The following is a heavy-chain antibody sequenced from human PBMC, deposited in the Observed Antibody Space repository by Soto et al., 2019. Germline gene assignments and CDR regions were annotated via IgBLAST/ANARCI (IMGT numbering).Heavy chain of an antibody. CDR2: INPNSGGT. V-gene: IGHV1-2*02. J-gene: IGHJ4*02. Sequence: ASVKVSCKASGYTFTDNYVHWVRQAPGQGLEWMGWINPNSGGTNSAQKFQGRVTMTRDTSISTAYMELSRLRSDDTAVYYCARRKGDYYDSSGYHYYFDYWGQGTLVTVSS. CDR3: ARRKGDYYDSSGYHYYFDY. CDR1: GYTFTDNY. D-gene: IGHD3-22*01.